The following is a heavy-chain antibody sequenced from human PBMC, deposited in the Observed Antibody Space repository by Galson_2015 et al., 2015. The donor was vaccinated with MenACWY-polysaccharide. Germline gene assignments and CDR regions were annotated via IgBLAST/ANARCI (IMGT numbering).Heavy chain of an antibody. CDR2: INPNSGGT. Sequence: SVKVSCKASGYTFSGYYTHWVRQAPGQGLEWMGRINPNSGGTNYAQKFQGRVTMTRDTSISTAYMELSRLRSDDTAVYYCARDPLTYYYGSGSYSINWFDPWGQGTLVTVSS. CDR1: GYTFSGYY. J-gene: IGHJ5*02. D-gene: IGHD3-10*01. CDR3: ARDPLTYYYGSGSYSINWFDP. V-gene: IGHV1-2*06.